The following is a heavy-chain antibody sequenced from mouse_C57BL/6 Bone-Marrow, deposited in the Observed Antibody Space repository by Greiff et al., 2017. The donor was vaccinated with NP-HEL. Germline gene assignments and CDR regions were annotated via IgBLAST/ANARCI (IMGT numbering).Heavy chain of an antibody. J-gene: IGHJ1*03. CDR1: GYTFTDYN. CDR2: INPNNGGT. Sequence: VQLQQSGPELVKPGASVKMSCKASGYTFTDYNMHWVKQSHGKSLEWIGYINPNNGGTSYNQKFKGKATLTVNKSSSTAYMELRSLTSEDSAVYYCARYHYGSSYSYFDVWGTGTTVTVSS. V-gene: IGHV1-22*01. D-gene: IGHD1-1*01. CDR3: ARYHYGSSYSYFDV.